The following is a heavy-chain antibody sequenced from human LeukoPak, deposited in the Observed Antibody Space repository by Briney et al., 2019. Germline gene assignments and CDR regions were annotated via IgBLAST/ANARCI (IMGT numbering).Heavy chain of an antibody. CDR1: GFTFSSYG. CDR2: IWYDGSNK. V-gene: IGHV3-33*01. Sequence: GGSLRLSCAASGFTFSSYGMHWVRQAPGKGLEWVAVIWYDGSNKYYADSVKGRFTISRDNSKNTLYLQMNSLRAEDTAVYYCARYYCSGGSCRPDYGMDVWGQGTTVTVSS. CDR3: ARYYCSGGSCRPDYGMDV. D-gene: IGHD2-15*01. J-gene: IGHJ6*02.